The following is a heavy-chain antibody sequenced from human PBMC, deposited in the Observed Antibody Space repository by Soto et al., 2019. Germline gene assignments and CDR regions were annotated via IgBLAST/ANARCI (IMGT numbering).Heavy chain of an antibody. CDR3: AKEVWGLYTFGRPLDN. V-gene: IGHV3-33*06. CDR1: GFNFSKFG. Sequence: GGSLSLSCAASGFNFSKFGMYWVRQAPGKGLEWVAVIWYDGSQKYYADSVKGRFTISRDNSNNTLYLQMNSLRAEDTAVYYCAKEVWGLYTFGRPLDNWGHGTLVTVSS. CDR2: IWYDGSQK. D-gene: IGHD1-26*01. J-gene: IGHJ4*01.